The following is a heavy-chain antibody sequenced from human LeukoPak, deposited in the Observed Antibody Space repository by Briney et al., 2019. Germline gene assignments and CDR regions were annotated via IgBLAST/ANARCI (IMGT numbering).Heavy chain of an antibody. CDR3: ARGNGGGYSYYFYGMAV. Sequence: SETLSLTCAVYGGSFSGYYWTWIRQPPGKGLEYVGEIHHSGSTNYNPSLKSRITISVDTYRKPFSLKLTSVTAADTAVYYCARGNGGGYSYYFYGMAVWGQGTTVSVSS. V-gene: IGHV4-34*01. CDR2: IHHSGST. D-gene: IGHD2-21*02. CDR1: GGSFSGYY. J-gene: IGHJ6*02.